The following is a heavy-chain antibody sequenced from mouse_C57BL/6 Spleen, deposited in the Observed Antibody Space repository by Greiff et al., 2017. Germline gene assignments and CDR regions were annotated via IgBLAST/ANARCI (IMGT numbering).Heavy chain of an antibody. CDR2: ISDGGSYT. V-gene: IGHV5-4*01. CDR3: ARDSKGYWYFDV. CDR1: GFTFSSYA. J-gene: IGHJ1*03. D-gene: IGHD2-5*01. Sequence: EVQGVESGGGLVKPGGSLKLSCAASGFTFSSYAMSWVRQTPEKRLEWVATISDGGSYTYYPDNVKGRFTISRDNAKNNLYLQMSHLKSEDTAMYYCARDSKGYWYFDVWGTGTTVTVSS.